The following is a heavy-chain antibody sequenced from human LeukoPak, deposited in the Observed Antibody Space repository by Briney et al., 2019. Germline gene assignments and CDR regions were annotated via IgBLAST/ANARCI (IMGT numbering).Heavy chain of an antibody. CDR2: ISGSGGST. CDR3: ARAGWGRGVTYYFDY. Sequence: GGSLRLSCAASGFTFSGYAMSWVRQAPGKGLEWVSAISGSGGSTYYADSVKGRFTISRDNSKNTLYLQMNSLRAEDTAVYYCARAGWGRGVTYYFDYWGQGTLVTVSS. D-gene: IGHD3-10*01. J-gene: IGHJ4*02. V-gene: IGHV3-23*01. CDR1: GFTFSGYA.